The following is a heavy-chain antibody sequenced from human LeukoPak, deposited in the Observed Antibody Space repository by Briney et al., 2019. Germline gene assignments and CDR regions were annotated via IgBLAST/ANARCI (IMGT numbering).Heavy chain of an antibody. CDR2: INAGNGNT. Sequence: GASVKVSCRASGYTFTAYGISWVRQAPGQRLEWMGWINAGNGNTKYSQKFQGRVAITRDTSASTAYMELSSLRSEDTAVYYCARLSQGRNDYWGQGTLVTVSS. CDR1: GYTFTAYG. V-gene: IGHV1-3*01. J-gene: IGHJ4*02. CDR3: ARLSQGRNDY.